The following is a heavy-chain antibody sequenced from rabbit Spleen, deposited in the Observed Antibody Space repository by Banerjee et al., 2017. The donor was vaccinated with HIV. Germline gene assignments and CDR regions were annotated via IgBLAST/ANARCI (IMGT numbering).Heavy chain of an antibody. Sequence: QEQLEESGGDLVKPEGSLTLTCTASGFSFSSSYWICWVRQAPGKGLEWIGCIYGGSTGRTYYASWAKGRFTISKTSSTTMTLQMTSLTAADTARYFCARDLVTIIGWNFNLWGPGTLVTVS. CDR3: ARDLVTIIGWNFNL. D-gene: IGHD4-1*01. CDR2: IYGGSTGRT. J-gene: IGHJ4*01. V-gene: IGHV1S45*01. CDR1: GFSFSSSYW.